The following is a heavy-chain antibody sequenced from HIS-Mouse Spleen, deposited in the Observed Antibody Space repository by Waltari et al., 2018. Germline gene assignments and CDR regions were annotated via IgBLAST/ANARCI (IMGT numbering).Heavy chain of an antibody. CDR1: GVPFSSYW. CDR3: ARDLDY. J-gene: IGHJ4*02. Sequence: EVQLVESGGGLVQPGGSLSLRCAASGVPFSSYWMHWVRQAPWKGVVWVSRINSDGSSTSYADSVKGRFTISRDNAKNTLYLQMNSLRAEDTAVYYCARDLDYWGQGTLVTVSS. V-gene: IGHV3-74*01. CDR2: INSDGSST.